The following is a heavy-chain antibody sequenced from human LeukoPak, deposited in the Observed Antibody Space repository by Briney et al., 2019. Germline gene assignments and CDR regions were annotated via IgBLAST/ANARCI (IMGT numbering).Heavy chain of an antibody. Sequence: GRSLRLSCAASGFTFSSYAMRWVRQAPGKGLEWVSGISNNGGATYYADSVGGRFTISRDNSKNTLYLQMNSLRAGDTAIYYCAKVFGTDYFDYWGQGTLVTVSS. V-gene: IGHV3-23*01. CDR3: AKVFGTDYFDY. J-gene: IGHJ4*02. CDR2: ISNNGGAT. CDR1: GFTFSSYA. D-gene: IGHD3-10*01.